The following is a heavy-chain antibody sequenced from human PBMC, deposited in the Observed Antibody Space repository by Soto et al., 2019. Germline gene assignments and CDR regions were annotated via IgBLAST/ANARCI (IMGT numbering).Heavy chain of an antibody. V-gene: IGHV4-59*01. CDR3: SRAPSAYSRGYGMDV. D-gene: IGHD5-18*01. CDR1: GGSISRYS. CDR2: VYYSGTT. Sequence: SEILSLTCTVSGGSISRYSWSWIRQPPGKGLEWIGYVYYSGTTNYNPSLRSRVTISVDTSNNQFSLRLSSVTAADTAVYYCSRAPSAYSRGYGMDVWGQGTTVTVSS. J-gene: IGHJ6*02.